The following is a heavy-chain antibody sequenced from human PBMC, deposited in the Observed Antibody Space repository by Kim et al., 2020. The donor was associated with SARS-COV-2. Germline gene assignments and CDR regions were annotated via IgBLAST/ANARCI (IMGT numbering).Heavy chain of an antibody. CDR2: T. CDR3: ASSGTAPFDY. D-gene: IGHD1-1*01. V-gene: IGHV3-74*01. J-gene: IGHJ4*02. Sequence: TTYADSVKRRFTISRDTAKNTLYLQMNSLGAEDTAVYYCASSGTAPFDYWGQGTLVTVSS.